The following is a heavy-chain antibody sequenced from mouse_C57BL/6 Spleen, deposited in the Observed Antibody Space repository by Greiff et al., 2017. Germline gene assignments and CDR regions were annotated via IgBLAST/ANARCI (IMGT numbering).Heavy chain of an antibody. V-gene: IGHV1-72*01. Sequence: QVHVKQSGPELVKPGASVKISCKASGYAFSSSWMHWVKQRPGRGLEWIGRIDPNSGGTKYNEKFKSKATLTVDKPSSTAYMQLSSLTSEDSAVYYCAREDDGNFDYWGQGTTLTVSS. CDR2: IDPNSGGT. CDR3: AREDDGNFDY. J-gene: IGHJ2*01. CDR1: GYAFSSSW.